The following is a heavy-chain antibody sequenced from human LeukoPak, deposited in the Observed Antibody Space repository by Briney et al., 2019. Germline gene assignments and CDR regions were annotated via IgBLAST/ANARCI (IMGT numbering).Heavy chain of an antibody. CDR3: AFMGDCSGGSCYSDFDY. J-gene: IGHJ4*02. CDR2: MNPNSGNT. D-gene: IGHD2-15*01. V-gene: IGHV1-8*02. CDR1: GYTFTSYY. Sequence: ASVKVSCKASGYTFTSYYMHWVRQATGQGLEWMGWMNPNSGNTGYAQKFQGRVTMTRNTSISTAYMELSSLRSEDTAVYYCAFMGDCSGGSCYSDFDYWGQGTLVTVSS.